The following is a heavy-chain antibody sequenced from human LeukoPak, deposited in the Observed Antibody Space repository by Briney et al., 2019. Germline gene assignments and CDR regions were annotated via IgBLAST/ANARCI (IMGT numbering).Heavy chain of an antibody. CDR2: ISSGGST. D-gene: IGHD6-13*01. J-gene: IGHJ4*02. Sequence: GGSLRLSCAASGFTFSSYEMNWVRQAPGKGLEWVSYISSGGSTYYADSVKGRFTISRDNSKNTLYLQMNSLRAEDTAVYYCAKYSSSWYDYWGQGTLVTVSS. CDR1: GFTFSSYE. CDR3: AKYSSSWYDY. V-gene: IGHV3-23*01.